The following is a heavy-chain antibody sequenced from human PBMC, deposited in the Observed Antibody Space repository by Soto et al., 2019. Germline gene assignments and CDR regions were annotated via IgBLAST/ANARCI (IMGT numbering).Heavy chain of an antibody. D-gene: IGHD6-6*01. J-gene: IGHJ4*02. CDR1: GFTFSSYG. CDR3: ARGGYSSSLVVY. Sequence: QVQLVESGGGVVQPGRSLRLSCAASGFTFSSYGMHWVRQAPGKGLEWVAVIWYDGSNKYYADSVKGRFTISRDNSKNTLYLQMNSLIAEDTAVYYCARGGYSSSLVVYWCQGTLVTVSS. CDR2: IWYDGSNK. V-gene: IGHV3-33*01.